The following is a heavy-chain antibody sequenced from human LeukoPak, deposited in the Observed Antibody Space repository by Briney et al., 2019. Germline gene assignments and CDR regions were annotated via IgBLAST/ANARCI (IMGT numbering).Heavy chain of an antibody. D-gene: IGHD6-13*01. CDR2: ISYDGSNK. V-gene: IGHV3-30*04. J-gene: IGHJ6*03. CDR3: ARGVAAAPHYYYYYMDV. CDR1: GFTFSSYA. Sequence: GGSLRLSCAASGFTFSSYAMHWVRQAPGKGLEWVAVISYDGSNKYYADPVKGRFTISRDNSKNTLYLQMNSLRAEDTAVYYCARGVAAAPHYYYYYMDVWGKGTTVTVSS.